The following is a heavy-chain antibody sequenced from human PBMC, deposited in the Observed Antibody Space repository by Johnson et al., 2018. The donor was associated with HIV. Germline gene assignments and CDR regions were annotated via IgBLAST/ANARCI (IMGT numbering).Heavy chain of an antibody. D-gene: IGHD1/OR15-1a*01. J-gene: IGHJ3*02. CDR1: GFTFSSYA. V-gene: IGHV3-30-3*01. CDR3: ARDLSPSGTRTPSRTTEWFDAFDI. Sequence: VQLVESGGGVVQPGRSLRLSCAASGFTFSSYAMHWVRQPPGKGLEWVAVISYGGNKQYYVDSVEGRFPISRDNSKDTLYLQMNNLTTEETAVYSCARDLSPSGTRTPSRTTEWFDAFDIWGQGTMVTVSS. CDR2: ISYGGNKQ.